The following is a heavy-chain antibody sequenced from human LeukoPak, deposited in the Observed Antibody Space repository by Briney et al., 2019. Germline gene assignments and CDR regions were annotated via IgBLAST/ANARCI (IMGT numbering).Heavy chain of an antibody. CDR3: ARQLPLDYYYYMDV. Sequence: GGSLRLSCAGSGFTFSAYSMNWVRQAPGKGLEWVSYTSRSSRTIYYADSVKGRFTISRDNAENSLYLQMDSLRDEDTAVYYCARQLPLDYYYYMDVWGKGTTVTVSS. V-gene: IGHV3-48*02. CDR1: GFTFSAYS. CDR2: TSRSSRTI. D-gene: IGHD2-2*01. J-gene: IGHJ6*03.